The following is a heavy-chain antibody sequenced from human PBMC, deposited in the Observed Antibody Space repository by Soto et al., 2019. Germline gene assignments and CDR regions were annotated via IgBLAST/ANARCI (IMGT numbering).Heavy chain of an antibody. CDR3: ARGPVGPDAPGDY. J-gene: IGHJ4*02. CDR2: INAGNGNT. V-gene: IGHV1-3*01. Sequence: QVQLVQSGAEVKKPGASVKVSCKASGYTFTSYAMPWVRQAPGQRLEWMGWINAGNGNTKYSQKFQGRVTITRDTSASTAYMELSSPRSEDTAVYYCARGPVGPDAPGDYWGQGTLVTVSS. CDR1: GYTFTSYA.